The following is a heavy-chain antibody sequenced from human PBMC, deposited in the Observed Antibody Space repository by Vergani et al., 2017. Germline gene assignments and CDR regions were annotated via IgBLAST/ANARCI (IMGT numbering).Heavy chain of an antibody. CDR1: GGTFSSYA. J-gene: IGHJ4*02. D-gene: IGHD3-3*01. CDR3: AGGGITIFGVVMGGALDY. Sequence: QVQLVQSGAEVKKPGSSVKVSCKASGGTFSSYAIGWVRQAPGQGLEWMGGIIPIFGTANYAQKFQGRVTITADESTSTAYMELSSLRSEDTAVYYCAGGGITIFGVVMGGALDYWGQGTLVTVSS. CDR2: IIPIFGTA. V-gene: IGHV1-69*01.